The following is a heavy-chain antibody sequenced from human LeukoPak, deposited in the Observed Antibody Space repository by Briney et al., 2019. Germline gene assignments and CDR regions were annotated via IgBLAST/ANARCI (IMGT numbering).Heavy chain of an antibody. J-gene: IGHJ4*02. CDR1: GFTFSSYA. D-gene: IGHD4-17*01. CDR3: AKKRDYGDYVSYFDY. Sequence: GGSLRLSCAASGFTFSSYAMHWVRQAPGKGLEWVAVISYDGSNKYYADSVKGRFTISRDNSKNTLYLQMNSLRAEDTALYYCAKKRDYGDYVSYFDYWGQGTLVTVSS. V-gene: IGHV3-30*04. CDR2: ISYDGSNK.